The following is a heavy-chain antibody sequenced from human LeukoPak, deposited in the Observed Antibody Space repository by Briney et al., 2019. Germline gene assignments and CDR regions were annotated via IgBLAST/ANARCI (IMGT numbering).Heavy chain of an antibody. D-gene: IGHD3-16*01. CDR3: ARGGGPDFDY. CDR1: GGSFSGYY. J-gene: IGHJ4*02. V-gene: IGHV4-34*01. CDR2: INHSGST. Sequence: SETLSLTCAVYGGSFSGYYWSWIRQPPGKGLEWIGEINHSGSTNYNPSLKSRVTISVDTSKNQFSLKLSSVTAADTAVYYCARGGGPDFDYWGQGTLVTVSS.